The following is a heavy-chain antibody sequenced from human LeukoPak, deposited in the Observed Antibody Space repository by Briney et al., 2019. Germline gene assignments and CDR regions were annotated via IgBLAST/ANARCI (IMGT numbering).Heavy chain of an antibody. V-gene: IGHV1-18*01. D-gene: IGHD3-9*01. J-gene: IGHJ4*02. CDR3: ERDGRPLSYYDILTGYPVFDY. Sequence: ASVKVSCKASGYTFTSYGISWVRQAPGQGLDWMGWISAYNCNTNYAQKLQGRVTMTTDTSTSTAYMELRSLRSDDTAVYYCERDGRPLSYYDILTGYPVFDYWGQGTLVTVSS. CDR2: ISAYNCNT. CDR1: GYTFTSYG.